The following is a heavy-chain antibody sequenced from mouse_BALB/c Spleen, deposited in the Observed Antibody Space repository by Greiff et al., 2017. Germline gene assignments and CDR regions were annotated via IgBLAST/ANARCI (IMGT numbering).Heavy chain of an antibody. J-gene: IGHJ2*01. CDR2: INPSTGYT. Sequence: QVQLKQSGAELAKPGASVKMSCKASGYTFTSYWMHWVKQRPGQGLEWIGYINPSTGYTEYNQKFKDKATLTADKSSSTAYMQLSSLTSEDSAVYYCARHSSLDYWGQGTTLTVSS. V-gene: IGHV1-7*01. CDR1: GYTFTSYW. CDR3: ARHSSLDY. D-gene: IGHD1-1*01.